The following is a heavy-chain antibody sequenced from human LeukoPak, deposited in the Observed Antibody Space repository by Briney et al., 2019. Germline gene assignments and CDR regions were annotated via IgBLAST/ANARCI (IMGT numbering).Heavy chain of an antibody. CDR2: IYYSGST. CDR1: GGSISSYY. D-gene: IGHD6-13*01. J-gene: IGHJ4*02. V-gene: IGHV4-59*01. CDR3: ARGGEYGAAAGTDY. Sequence: PSETLSLTCTVSGGSISSYYWSWIRQPPGKGLEWIGYIYYSGSTNYNPSPKSRVTISVDTSKNQFSLKLSSVTAADTAVYYCARGGEYGAAAGTDYWGQGTLVTVSS.